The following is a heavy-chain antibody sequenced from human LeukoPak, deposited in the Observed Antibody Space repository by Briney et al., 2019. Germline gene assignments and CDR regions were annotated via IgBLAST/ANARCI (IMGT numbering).Heavy chain of an antibody. V-gene: IGHV1-18*01. CDR2: ISGYNGNT. J-gene: IGHJ4*02. Sequence: GASVKVSCKASGGTFSSYAISWVRQAPGQGLEWMGWISGYNGNTKYAQKFQARVTLTTDTSTSTAYMELWSLRSDDTALYYCARGGWYYYDSSGYYLIDNWGQGTLVTVSS. CDR3: ARGGWYYYDSSGYYLIDN. CDR1: GGTFSSYA. D-gene: IGHD3-22*01.